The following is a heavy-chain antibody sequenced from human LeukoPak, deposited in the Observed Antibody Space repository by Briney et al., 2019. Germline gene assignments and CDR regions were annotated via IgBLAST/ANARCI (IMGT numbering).Heavy chain of an antibody. D-gene: IGHD6-19*01. CDR2: INPNSGGT. V-gene: IGHV1-2*02. J-gene: IGHJ3*01. Sequence: GASVKVSCKASGYTFTSYGISWVRQAPGQGLEWMAWINPNSGGTNCAQRFQGRVTLTRDTSIATAYMELSSLKSDDTAVYFCARDLYSSATDLYSSAWTGAFDVWGQGTMVTVSS. CDR1: GYTFTSYG. CDR3: ARDLYSSATDLYSSAWTGAFDV.